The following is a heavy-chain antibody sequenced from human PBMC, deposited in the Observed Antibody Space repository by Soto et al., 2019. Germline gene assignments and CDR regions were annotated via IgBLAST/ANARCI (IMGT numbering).Heavy chain of an antibody. CDR2: IYYSGST. Sequence: QVQLQESGPGLVKPSQTLSLTCTVSGGSISSGDYYWSWIRQPPGKGLEWIGYIYYSGSTYYNPSLKSRVTISVDTSKNQFSLKLSSVTAADTAVYYCASPLGYCSGGSCSDAFDIWGQGTMVTVSS. V-gene: IGHV4-30-4*01. J-gene: IGHJ3*02. CDR3: ASPLGYCSGGSCSDAFDI. D-gene: IGHD2-15*01. CDR1: GGSISSGDYY.